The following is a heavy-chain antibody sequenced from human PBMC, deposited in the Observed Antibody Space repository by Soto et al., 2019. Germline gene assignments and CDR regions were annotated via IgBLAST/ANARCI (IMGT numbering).Heavy chain of an antibody. CDR1: GFTFRNYA. V-gene: IGHV3-23*01. D-gene: IGHD2-2*01. J-gene: IGHJ4*02. Sequence: EVQLLESGGGLVQPGGSLRLSCAASGFTFRNYAMSWARQAPGKGLEWVSPISGSGGTTHYADSVKGRFTISRDNSKNSLYLKMNSLRVEDTAVYYCAKDRSSTSCYAFDYWGQGSLVTVS. CDR3: AKDRSSTSCYAFDY. CDR2: ISGSGGTT.